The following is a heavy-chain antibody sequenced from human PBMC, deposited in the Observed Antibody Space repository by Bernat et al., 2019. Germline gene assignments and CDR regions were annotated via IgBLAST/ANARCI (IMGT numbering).Heavy chain of an antibody. Sequence: QVTLRESGPALVKPTQTLTLTCTFSGFSLSTSGMCVSWIRQPPGKALEWLARIDWDDDKYYSTSLKTRLTISKDTSKNQVVLTMTNMDPVDTATYDCARTNGGLMPFAFDYWGQGTLVTVSS. CDR3: ARTNGGLMPFAFDY. D-gene: IGHD3-10*01. J-gene: IGHJ4*02. V-gene: IGHV2-70*15. CDR1: GFSLSTSGMC. CDR2: IDWDDDK.